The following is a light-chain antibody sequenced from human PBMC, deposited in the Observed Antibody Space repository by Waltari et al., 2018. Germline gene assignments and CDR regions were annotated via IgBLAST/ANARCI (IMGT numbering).Light chain of an antibody. J-gene: IGKJ1*01. CDR1: QSISKY. V-gene: IGKV3-20*01. CDR2: DAS. CDR3: QKYGTLPAT. Sequence: EIMLTQSPGTLSLSPGERATLSCRASQSISKYLAWYQQKPGKAPRLLIYDASVRATGIPDRFSGSGSGTDFSLTISRLEPEDFAVYYCQKYGTLPATFGQGTKVEIK.